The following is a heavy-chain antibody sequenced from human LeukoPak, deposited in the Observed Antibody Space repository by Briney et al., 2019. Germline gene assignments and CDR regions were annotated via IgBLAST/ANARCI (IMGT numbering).Heavy chain of an antibody. CDR1: GYTFTGYY. CDR3: ARGGDSSSWYGWFDP. J-gene: IGHJ5*02. Sequence: ASVKVSCKASGYTFTGYYMHWVRQAPGQGLEWMGWINPNGGGTNYAQKFQGRVTMTRDTSISTAYMELSRLRSDDTAVYYCARGGDSSSWYGWFDPWGQGTLVTVSS. D-gene: IGHD6-13*01. CDR2: INPNGGGT. V-gene: IGHV1-2*02.